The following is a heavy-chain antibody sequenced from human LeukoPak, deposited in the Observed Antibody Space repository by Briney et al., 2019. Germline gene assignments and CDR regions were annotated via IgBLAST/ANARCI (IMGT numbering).Heavy chain of an antibody. D-gene: IGHD2-2*01. V-gene: IGHV4-38-2*01. Sequence: KPSETLSLTCAVSGYSISSGYYWGWIRQPPGKGLEWIGSIYHSGSTYYSPSLKSRVTISVDTSKNQFSLKLSSVTAADTAVYYCARLLGRTFYYMDVWGKGTTVTVSS. CDR1: GYSISSGYY. CDR2: IYHSGST. J-gene: IGHJ6*03. CDR3: ARLLGRTFYYMDV.